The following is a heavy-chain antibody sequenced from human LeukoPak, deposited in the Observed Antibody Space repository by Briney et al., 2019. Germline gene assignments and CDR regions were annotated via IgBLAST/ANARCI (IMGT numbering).Heavy chain of an antibody. CDR1: GFTFSSYG. CDR3: ARWGLGEVVVPAAIPYYYMDV. J-gene: IGHJ6*03. Sequence: GGSLRLSCAASGFTFSSYGMHWVRQAPGKGLEWVAVISYDGSNKYYADSVKGRFTISRDNAKNSLYLQMNSLRAEDTAVYYCARWGLGEVVVPAAIPYYYMDVWGKGTTVTVSS. D-gene: IGHD2-2*02. CDR2: ISYDGSNK. V-gene: IGHV3-30*03.